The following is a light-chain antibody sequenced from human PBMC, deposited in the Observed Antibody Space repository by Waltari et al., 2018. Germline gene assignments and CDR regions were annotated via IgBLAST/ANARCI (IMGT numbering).Light chain of an antibody. J-gene: IGKJ1*01. CDR2: GAS. CDR1: QSVSNY. Sequence: DIQMTQSPSSLSASVGDRVTITCRASQSVSNYLTWYQQKPGKAPKLLIYGASRLQSGVPSRFSGSGSGTDFTLTISSLQPEDFATYYCQQSYSTPWTFGQGTKVEIK. V-gene: IGKV1-39*01. CDR3: QQSYSTPWT.